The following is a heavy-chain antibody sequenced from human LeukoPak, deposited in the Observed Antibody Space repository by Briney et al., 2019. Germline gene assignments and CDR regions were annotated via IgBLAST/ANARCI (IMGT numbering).Heavy chain of an antibody. CDR3: VVEQWLYGAFDI. Sequence: PGVSVRLLCGAWIFTFSSYDEMGLRGARGRALVGVSAISGSGGSTYYADSVKGRFTISRDNSKNTLYLQMNSLRAEDTAVYYCVVEQWLYGAFDIWGQGTMVTVSS. D-gene: IGHD6-19*01. CDR1: IFTFSSY. V-gene: IGHV3-23*01. J-gene: IGHJ3*02. CDR2: ISGSGGST.